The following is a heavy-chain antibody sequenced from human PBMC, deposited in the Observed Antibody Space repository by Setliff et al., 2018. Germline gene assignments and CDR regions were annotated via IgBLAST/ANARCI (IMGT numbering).Heavy chain of an antibody. J-gene: IGHJ3*02. D-gene: IGHD2-2*01. Sequence: ASVKVSCKASGYIFTSYGFSWVRQAPGQGLEWMGWISTYNGKTNYAQKFQGRVTMTTDTSTSTAYVELSSLRSEDTAVYYCAREVLPLVREEAFYIWGQGTMVTVSS. CDR2: ISTYNGKT. CDR3: AREVLPLVREEAFYI. CDR1: GYIFTSYG. V-gene: IGHV1-18*01.